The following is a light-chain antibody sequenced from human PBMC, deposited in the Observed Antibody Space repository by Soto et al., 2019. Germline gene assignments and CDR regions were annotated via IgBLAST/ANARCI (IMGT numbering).Light chain of an antibody. CDR3: GTWDSSLSAVV. J-gene: IGLJ2*01. CDR1: SSNIGNNY. Sequence: QSVLTQPPSVSAAPGQKVTISCSGSSSNIGNNYVSWYQQLPGTAPKLLIYDNNKRPSVIPDRFSGSKSGTSATLGITGLQTGDEADYYCGTWDSSLSAVVFGGGTKVTVL. V-gene: IGLV1-51*01. CDR2: DNN.